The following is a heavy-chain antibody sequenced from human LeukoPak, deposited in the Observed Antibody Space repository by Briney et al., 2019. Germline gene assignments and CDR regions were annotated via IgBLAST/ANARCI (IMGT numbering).Heavy chain of an antibody. CDR1: GGSISGYF. Sequence: SETLSLTCTVSGGSISGYFWSWIRQPPGKGLEWIGYIYYSGSTNYNPSLKSRVTISVDTSKNQFSLKLSSVTAADTAVYYCARDQSYRSGSYSGYYYGMDVWGQGTTVTVSS. V-gene: IGHV4-59*01. CDR2: IYYSGST. J-gene: IGHJ6*02. D-gene: IGHD3-10*01. CDR3: ARDQSYRSGSYSGYYYGMDV.